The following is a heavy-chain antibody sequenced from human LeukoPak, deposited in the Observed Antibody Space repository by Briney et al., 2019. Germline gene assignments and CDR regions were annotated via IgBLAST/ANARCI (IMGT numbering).Heavy chain of an antibody. CDR3: AREEQLSFDY. D-gene: IGHD1/OR15-1a*01. V-gene: IGHV3-30-3*01. Sequence: PGGSLRLSCAASGFTFSNYAMHWVRQVPGKWLEWVAVISYDGSDKSYADSVKGRFTISRDNSKNTLYLQMNSLRAEDTALYYCAREEQLSFDYWGQGTLVTVSS. J-gene: IGHJ4*02. CDR2: ISYDGSDK. CDR1: GFTFSNYA.